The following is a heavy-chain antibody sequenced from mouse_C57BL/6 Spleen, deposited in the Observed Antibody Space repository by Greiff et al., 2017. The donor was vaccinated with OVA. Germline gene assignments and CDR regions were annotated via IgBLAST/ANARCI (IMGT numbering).Heavy chain of an antibody. V-gene: IGHV1-82*01. J-gene: IGHJ2*01. CDR2: IYPGDGDT. CDR1: GYAFSSSW. Sequence: VMLVESGPELVKPGASVKISCKASGYAFSSSWMNWVKQRPGKGLEWIGRIYPGDGDTNYNGKFKSKATLTVDKPSSTAYMQLSSLTSEDSAVYYCARGGVYYYDLDYWGQGTTLTVSS. CDR3: ARGGVYYYDLDY. D-gene: IGHD1-1*01.